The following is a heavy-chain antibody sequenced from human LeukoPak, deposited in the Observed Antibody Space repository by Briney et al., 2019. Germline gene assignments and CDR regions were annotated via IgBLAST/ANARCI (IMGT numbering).Heavy chain of an antibody. V-gene: IGHV3-21*05. CDR3: ARWGLGPSFDY. J-gene: IGHJ4*02. CDR2: ISAGSDYI. D-gene: IGHD1-26*01. CDR1: GFMFNGYS. Sequence: PGGSLRLSCAASGFMFNGYSLTWVRQAPGKGLEWISYISAGSDYIYYTDSVKGRFTISRDNAKNSLYLPLNSLRVEDTAVCYCARWGLGPSFDYWGRGTLVTVSS.